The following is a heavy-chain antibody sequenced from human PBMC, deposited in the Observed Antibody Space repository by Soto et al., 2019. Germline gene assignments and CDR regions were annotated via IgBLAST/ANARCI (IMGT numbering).Heavy chain of an antibody. J-gene: IGHJ6*02. Sequence: QVQLVQTGAEVKKPGASVKVSCKASGYTFTSYGISWVRQAPGQGLEWMGGISAYNGNTNDAQKLQGRVTMTTDTSTSTAYMELRSLRSDDTAVYYCARNEDIVVVPAAIYYYYGMDVWGQGTTVTVSS. CDR3: ARNEDIVVVPAAIYYYYGMDV. D-gene: IGHD2-2*01. CDR1: GYTFTSYG. CDR2: ISAYNGNT. V-gene: IGHV1-18*01.